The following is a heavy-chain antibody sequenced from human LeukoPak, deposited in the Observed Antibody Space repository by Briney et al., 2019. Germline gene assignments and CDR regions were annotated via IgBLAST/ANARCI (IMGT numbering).Heavy chain of an antibody. D-gene: IGHD3-3*01. CDR1: GGTFSSYA. CDR2: IIPILGIA. Sequence: SVKVSCKASGGTFSSYAISWVRQAPGQGLEWMGRIIPILGIANYAQKFQGRVTITADESTSTAYMELSSLRSEDTAVYYCARNSITIFGVVRAEYYFDYWGQGTLVTVSS. CDR3: ARNSITIFGVVRAEYYFDY. V-gene: IGHV1-69*04. J-gene: IGHJ4*02.